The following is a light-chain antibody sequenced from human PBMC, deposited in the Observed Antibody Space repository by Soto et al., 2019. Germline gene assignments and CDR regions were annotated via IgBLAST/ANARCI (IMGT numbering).Light chain of an antibody. CDR3: QQYYSTPRT. CDR1: QSVLYSSNNKNY. V-gene: IGKV4-1*01. Sequence: DIVMTQSPDSLAVSLGERATINCKSSQSVLYSSNNKNYLAWYQQKPGQPPKLLIFWASSRKSAVPDRFSGSGSGTDFTLTISSLQAEDVAVYSCQQYYSTPRTFGQGTKVEIK. J-gene: IGKJ1*01. CDR2: WAS.